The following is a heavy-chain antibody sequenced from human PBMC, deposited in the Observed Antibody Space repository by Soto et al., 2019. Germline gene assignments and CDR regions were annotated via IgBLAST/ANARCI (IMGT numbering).Heavy chain of an antibody. CDR1: GGSISSSSYY. Sequence: SETLSLTCTVSGGSISSSSYYWGWIRQPPGKGLEWIGSIYYSGSTYYNPSLKRRVTISVDTSKNQFSLKLSSVTAADTAVYYCARLRVGSSTGYYYYYGMDVWGQGTTVTVSS. D-gene: IGHD2-2*01. J-gene: IGHJ6*02. CDR3: ARLRVGSSTGYYYYYGMDV. CDR2: IYYSGST. V-gene: IGHV4-39*01.